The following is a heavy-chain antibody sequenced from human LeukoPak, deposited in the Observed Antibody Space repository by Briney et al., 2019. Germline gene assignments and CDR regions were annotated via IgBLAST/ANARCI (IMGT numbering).Heavy chain of an antibody. CDR2: MNPNSGNT. V-gene: IGHV1-8*02. D-gene: IGHD1-26*01. Sequence: ASVKVSCKASGYTFTGYYMHWVRQAPGQGLEWMGWMNPNSGNTGYAQKFQGRVTMTRNTSISTAYMELSSLRSEGTAVYYCASLSYSGSYYGGVDYFDYWGQGTLVTVSS. CDR1: GYTFTGYY. J-gene: IGHJ4*02. CDR3: ASLSYSGSYYGGVDYFDY.